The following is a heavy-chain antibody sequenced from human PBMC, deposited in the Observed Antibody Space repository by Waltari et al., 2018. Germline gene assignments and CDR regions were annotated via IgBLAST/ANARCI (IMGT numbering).Heavy chain of an antibody. Sequence: QVQLQESGPGLVKPSETLSLTCAVSGYSISSGYYWGWIRQPPGKGLEWIGSIYHSGSTYYNPSLKSRVTISVDTSKNQFSLKLSSVTAADTAVYYCARDGYSSGYFYYYYGMDVWGQGTTVTVSS. J-gene: IGHJ6*02. V-gene: IGHV4-38-2*02. D-gene: IGHD6-19*01. CDR1: GYSISSGYY. CDR3: ARDGYSSGYFYYYYGMDV. CDR2: IYHSGST.